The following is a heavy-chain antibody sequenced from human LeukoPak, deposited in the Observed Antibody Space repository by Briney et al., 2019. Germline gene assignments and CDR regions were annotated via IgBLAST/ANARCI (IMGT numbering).Heavy chain of an antibody. CDR3: ARDLGDYGDY. CDR1: EFTFSNYG. V-gene: IGHV3-30*02. Sequence: GGSLRLSCAASEFTFSNYGMHWVRQPPGKGLEWVAFIRYDGSNTYYADSVQGRFTLSRDNSKNTLYLQMNSLRAEDTAVYYCARDLGDYGDYWGQGTLVTVSS. CDR2: IRYDGSNT. J-gene: IGHJ4*02.